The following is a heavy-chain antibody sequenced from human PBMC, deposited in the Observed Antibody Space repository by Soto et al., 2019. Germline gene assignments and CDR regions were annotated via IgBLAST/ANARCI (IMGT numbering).Heavy chain of an antibody. CDR1: GYSFTSYW. Sequence: GESLKISCKGSGYSFTSYWIGWVRQMPGKGLEWMGIIYPGDSDTRYSPSFQGQVTISADKSISTAYLQWSSLKASDTAMYYCARVGLYGDYVYSIFFDYWGQGTLVTVSS. D-gene: IGHD4-17*01. CDR3: ARVGLYGDYVYSIFFDY. V-gene: IGHV5-51*01. CDR2: IYPGDSDT. J-gene: IGHJ4*02.